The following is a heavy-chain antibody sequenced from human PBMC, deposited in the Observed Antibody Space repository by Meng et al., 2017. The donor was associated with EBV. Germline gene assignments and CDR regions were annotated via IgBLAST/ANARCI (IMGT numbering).Heavy chain of an antibody. V-gene: IGHV1-2*06. D-gene: IGHD6-19*01. J-gene: IGHJ4*02. CDR1: GYTFTGYY. CDR2: INPNSGGT. CDR3: ARVGIAVAGTGDY. Sequence: QVRRVQSGAGGKKPGASVKVSCKASGYTFTGYYMHWVRQAPGQGLEWMGRINPNSGGTNYAQKFQGRVTMTRDTSISTAYMELSRLRSDDTAVYYCARVGIAVAGTGDYWGQGTLVTVSS.